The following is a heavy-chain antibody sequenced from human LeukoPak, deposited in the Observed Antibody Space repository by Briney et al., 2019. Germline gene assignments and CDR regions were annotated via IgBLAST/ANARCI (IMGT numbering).Heavy chain of an antibody. CDR1: GGSFSGYY. Sequence: TSETLSLTCAVYGGSFSGYYWSWIRQPPGKGLEWIGEINNSRSTYYNPSLKSRVTISVDTSKNQFSLKLSSVTAADTAVYYCGAYIAAAGSAVRPYYYYGMDVWGQGTTVTVSS. D-gene: IGHD6-13*01. CDR2: INNSRST. CDR3: GAYIAAAGSAVRPYYYYGMDV. V-gene: IGHV4-34*01. J-gene: IGHJ6*02.